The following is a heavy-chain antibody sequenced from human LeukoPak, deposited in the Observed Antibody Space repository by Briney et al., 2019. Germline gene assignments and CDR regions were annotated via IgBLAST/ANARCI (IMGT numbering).Heavy chain of an antibody. CDR2: IIPIFGIA. V-gene: IGHV1-69*04. J-gene: IGHJ4*02. D-gene: IGHD2-15*01. CDR1: GGTFSSYA. CDR3: GGSGGSSLGYAADY. Sequence: SVKVSCKASGGTFSSYAISWVRQAPGQGLEWMGRIIPIFGIANYAQKFQGRVTITADKSTSTAYMELSSLRSEDTAVYYCGGSGGSSLGYAADYWGQGTLVSVSS.